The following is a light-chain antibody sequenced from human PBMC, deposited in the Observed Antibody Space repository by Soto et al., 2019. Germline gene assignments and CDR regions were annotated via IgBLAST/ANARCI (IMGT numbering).Light chain of an antibody. CDR2: GAS. Sequence: EIVMTQSPATLSASPGERATLSCRASQSISSDVAWYQQKPGQAPRLLIYGASSRATGIPDRFSGSGSGTDFTLTIRRLEPEDFAVYYCQQYGYSRTFGQGTKVDIK. J-gene: IGKJ1*01. CDR3: QQYGYSRT. V-gene: IGKV3-20*01. CDR1: QSISSD.